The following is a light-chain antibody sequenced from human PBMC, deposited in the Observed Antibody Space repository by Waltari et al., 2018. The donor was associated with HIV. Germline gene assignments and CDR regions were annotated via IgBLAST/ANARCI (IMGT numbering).Light chain of an antibody. J-gene: IGLJ2*01. Sequence: QSALTQPASVSGSPGQSITISCTGTSSAVGGSNYVSWYQQHPGKAPKIIIYEVSYRPSGVSDRFSGSKSGNTASLTISGLQAEDEADYYCSSYTSSNTLVFGGGTKLTVL. CDR3: SSYTSSNTLV. V-gene: IGLV2-14*01. CDR1: SSAVGGSNY. CDR2: EVS.